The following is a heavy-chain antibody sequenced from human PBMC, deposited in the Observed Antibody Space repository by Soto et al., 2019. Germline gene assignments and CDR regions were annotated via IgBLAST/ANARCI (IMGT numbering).Heavy chain of an antibody. CDR1: GFTFTNYA. D-gene: IGHD3-10*01. CDR3: AKDLFLQGYFGSGNYYALDY. J-gene: IGHJ4*02. CDR2: ISGSGTTT. Sequence: VQLLESGGRLVQPGGSLRLSCVASGFTFTNYALNWVRQAPGKGLEWVSSISGSGTTTHYADSVQGRFTISRDNSRHTLYLDMNSLRAEDTAIYFCAKDLFLQGYFGSGNYYALDYWGQGTLVPVSS. V-gene: IGHV3-23*01.